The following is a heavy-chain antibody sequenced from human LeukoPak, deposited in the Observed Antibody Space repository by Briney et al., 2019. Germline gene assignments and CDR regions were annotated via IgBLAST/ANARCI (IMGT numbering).Heavy chain of an antibody. Sequence: SETLSLTCTVSGGSISSYYWSWIRQPPGKGLEWIGYIYYIGSTNYNPSLKSRVTMSVDTSKNQFSLKLSSVTAADTAVYYCARDKDYLFDYWGQGTLVTVSS. CDR2: IYYIGST. D-gene: IGHD4-11*01. V-gene: IGHV4-59*12. CDR3: ARDKDYLFDY. CDR1: GGSISSYY. J-gene: IGHJ4*02.